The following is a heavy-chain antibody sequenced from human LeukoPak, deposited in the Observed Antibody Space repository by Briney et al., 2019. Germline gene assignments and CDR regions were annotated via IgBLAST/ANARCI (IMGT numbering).Heavy chain of an antibody. Sequence: GGSLRLSCAASGLTFRNYGMGWVRQAPGKGLEWVANTKPDGSAEYYADSVRGRFTTSRDNANNLLYLQMNRLRAEDTAVYYCARDGGLNTNFDYWGQGTLVTVSS. V-gene: IGHV3-7*01. J-gene: IGHJ4*02. CDR1: GLTFRNYG. CDR2: TKPDGSAE. CDR3: ARDGGLNTNFDY. D-gene: IGHD2-15*01.